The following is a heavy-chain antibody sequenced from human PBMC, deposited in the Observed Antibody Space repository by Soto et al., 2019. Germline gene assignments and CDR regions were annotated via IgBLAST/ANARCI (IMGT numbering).Heavy chain of an antibody. CDR3: ARDGVVNWLFSLNYFDY. CDR2: IWYDGSNK. Sequence: QVQLVESGGGVVQPGRSLRLSCAASGFTFSSYGMHWVRQAPGKGLEWVAVIWYDGSNKYYADSVKGRFTISRDNSNNTLYLEMNSVRAEDTAVYYCARDGVVNWLFSLNYFDYWGQGTLVTVSS. D-gene: IGHD3-9*01. V-gene: IGHV3-33*01. CDR1: GFTFSSYG. J-gene: IGHJ4*02.